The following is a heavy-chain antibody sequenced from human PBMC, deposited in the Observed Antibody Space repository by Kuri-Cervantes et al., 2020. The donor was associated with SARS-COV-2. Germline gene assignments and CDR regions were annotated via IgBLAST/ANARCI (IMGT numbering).Heavy chain of an antibody. V-gene: IGHV3-23*01. Sequence: GESLKISCAASGFTFSSYAMSWVRQAPGKGLEWVSAISGSGGSTYYADSVEGRFTISRDNSKNTLYLQMNSLRAEDTAVYYCAKETALRFLDGFDYWGQGTLVTVSS. D-gene: IGHD3-3*01. J-gene: IGHJ4*02. CDR1: GFTFSSYA. CDR2: ISGSGGST. CDR3: AKETALRFLDGFDY.